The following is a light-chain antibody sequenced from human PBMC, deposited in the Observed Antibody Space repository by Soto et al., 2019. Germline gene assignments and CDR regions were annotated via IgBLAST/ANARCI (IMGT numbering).Light chain of an antibody. J-gene: IGLJ2*01. CDR2: EVT. V-gene: IGLV2-14*01. CDR3: NSYTNSSAVV. CDR1: SSDVGGYNY. Sequence: QSVLTQPRSVSGSPGQSVTISCTGTSSDVGGYNYVSWYQQHPGKAPKLMIYEVTNRPSGVSDRSSGSKSGNTASLTISGLQAEDEADYYCNSYTNSSAVVFGGGTKVTVL.